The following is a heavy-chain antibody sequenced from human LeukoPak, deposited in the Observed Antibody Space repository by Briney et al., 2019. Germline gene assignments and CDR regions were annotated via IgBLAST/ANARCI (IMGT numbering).Heavy chain of an antibody. CDR3: ARRLYYDTAGSPFDL. D-gene: IGHD3-22*01. Sequence: PGGSLRLSCAASGFTFRSYWMSWIRQSPGKELLRVSRIHGDGGDTSYADSVKGRFTISRDNAKNTLYLQMDGLTAEDTAVYYCARRLYYDTAGSPFDLWGQGALVIVSS. V-gene: IGHV3-74*01. CDR2: IHGDGGDT. J-gene: IGHJ4*02. CDR1: GFTFRSYW.